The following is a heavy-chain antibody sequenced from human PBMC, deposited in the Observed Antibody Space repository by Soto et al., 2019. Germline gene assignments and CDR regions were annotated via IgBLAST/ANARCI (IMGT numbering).Heavy chain of an antibody. J-gene: IGHJ6*03. CDR1: GYTLTELS. Sequence: ASVKVSCKVSGYTLTELSMHWVRQAPGKGLEWMGGFDPEDGETIYAQKFQGRVTMTEDTSTDTAYMELSSLRSEDTAVYYCATDPRVRGPGGYYYYYMDVWGKGTTVTVSS. CDR2: FDPEDGET. V-gene: IGHV1-24*01. CDR3: ATDPRVRGPGGYYYYYMDV. D-gene: IGHD3-10*01.